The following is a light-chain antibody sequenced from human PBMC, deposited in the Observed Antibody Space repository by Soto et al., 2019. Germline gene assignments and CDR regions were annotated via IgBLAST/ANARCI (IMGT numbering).Light chain of an antibody. V-gene: IGKV3D-15*01. CDR2: GSS. CDR3: QQYNNWGLS. CDR1: ENVGTN. J-gene: IGKJ4*01. Sequence: IVMTQSPATLSVSPGEGVTLSCRASENVGTNLAWYQQKPGQAPRLLIYGSSTRATGIPATFRGSGSGTEFTLTIRSLQSEESAIYYCQQYNNWGLSFGGGTKVEIK.